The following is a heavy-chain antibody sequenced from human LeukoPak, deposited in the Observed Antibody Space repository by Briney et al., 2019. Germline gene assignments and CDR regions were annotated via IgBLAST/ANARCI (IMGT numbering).Heavy chain of an antibody. CDR3: ARPSTAANDY. CDR1: GYSFTSNW. V-gene: IGHV5-51*01. J-gene: IGHJ4*02. CDR2: IYPGDSDT. D-gene: IGHD2-2*01. Sequence: GESLKISCKGSGYSFTSNWIGWVRQMPGKGLEWMGIIYPGDSDTRYSPSFQGQVTISAVKSISTAYLQWSSLEASDTGMYYCARPSTAANDYWGQGTLVTVSS.